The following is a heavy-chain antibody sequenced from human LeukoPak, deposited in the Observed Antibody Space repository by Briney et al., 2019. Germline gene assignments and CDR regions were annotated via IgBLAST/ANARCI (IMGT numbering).Heavy chain of an antibody. V-gene: IGHV3-23*01. D-gene: IGHD2-2*02. CDR2: FSGSTGST. CDR1: GFTFSSYG. CDR3: ARGGMRGKISYTYYYMDV. J-gene: IGHJ6*03. Sequence: GGSLRLSCAASGFTFSSYGMNWVRQAPGKGLEWVSGFSGSTGSTHYADSVKGRFTISRDNSRDTLSLQMNSLRGVDTAVYYCARGGMRGKISYTYYYMDVWGKGTTVTVSS.